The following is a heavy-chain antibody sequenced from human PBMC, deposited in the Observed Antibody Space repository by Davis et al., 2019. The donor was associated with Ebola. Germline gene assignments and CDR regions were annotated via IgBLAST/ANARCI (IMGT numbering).Heavy chain of an antibody. D-gene: IGHD6-19*01. V-gene: IGHV3-21*01. Sequence: GGSLRLSCAASGFTFSSYSMNWVRQAPGKGLEWVSSISSSSSYIYYADSVKGRFTISRDNAKNSLYLQMNSLRAEDTAVYYCARDGKQWLVFDYWGQGALVTVSS. J-gene: IGHJ4*02. CDR2: ISSSSSYI. CDR1: GFTFSSYS. CDR3: ARDGKQWLVFDY.